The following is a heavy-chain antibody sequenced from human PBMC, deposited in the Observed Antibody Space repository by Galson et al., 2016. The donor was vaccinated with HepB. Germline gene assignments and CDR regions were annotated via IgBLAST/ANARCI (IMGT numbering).Heavy chain of an antibody. D-gene: IGHD2-8*01. CDR1: GFSLTTSGMC. V-gene: IGHV2-70*11. J-gene: IGHJ5*02. Sequence: PALVKPTQTLTLTCTSSGFSLTTSGMCVSWIRQPPGKALEWLARIDWDDEKYYTTSLKTRLTISKDTSKNQVVLTMTNMDPADTATYYCARMVRRCTNVCYSWFDPWGQGTLVTVSS. CDR2: IDWDDEK. CDR3: ARMVRRCTNVCYSWFDP.